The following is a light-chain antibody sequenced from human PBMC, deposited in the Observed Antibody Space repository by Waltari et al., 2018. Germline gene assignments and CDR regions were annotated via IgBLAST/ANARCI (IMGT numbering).Light chain of an antibody. J-gene: IGKJ4*01. CDR2: RAS. CDR1: QSVTNN. V-gene: IGKV3-15*01. Sequence: EIVMTQSPATLSLSPGERATLSCRASQSVTNNLAWYQQKPGPAPRLLIYRASNRATSIPARISGSGSGTEFTLTISSLQSEDFAFYYCQQYNNWPLTFGGGTKVEIK. CDR3: QQYNNWPLT.